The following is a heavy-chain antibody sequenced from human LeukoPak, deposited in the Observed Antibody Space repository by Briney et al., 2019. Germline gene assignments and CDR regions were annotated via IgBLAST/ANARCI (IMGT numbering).Heavy chain of an antibody. J-gene: IGHJ6*02. CDR2: IYYSGST. CDR3: ARHIVGNYDFWSGFGLYYGMDV. V-gene: IGHV4-59*08. Sequence: SETLSLTCTVSGGPISSYYWSWIRQPPGKGLEWIGYIYYSGSTNYNPSLKSRVTISVDTSKNHFSLKLSSVPAAHTAVYHCARHIVGNYDFWSGFGLYYGMDVWGQGTTVTVSS. D-gene: IGHD3-3*01. CDR1: GGPISSYY.